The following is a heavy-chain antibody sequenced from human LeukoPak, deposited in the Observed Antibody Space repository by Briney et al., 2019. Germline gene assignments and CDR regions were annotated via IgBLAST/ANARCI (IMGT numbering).Heavy chain of an antibody. D-gene: IGHD3-10*01. J-gene: IGHJ4*02. V-gene: IGHV4-34*01. CDR1: GGPFSGYY. CDR2: INYSGST. CDR3: ATTSGY. Sequence: SETLSLTCAVYGGPFSGYYWYWIRQPPGKGPEWIGEINYSGSTNYNPSLKSRVTISADTSKNQFSLKMSSVTAADMAVYYCATTSGYWGQGTLVTVSS.